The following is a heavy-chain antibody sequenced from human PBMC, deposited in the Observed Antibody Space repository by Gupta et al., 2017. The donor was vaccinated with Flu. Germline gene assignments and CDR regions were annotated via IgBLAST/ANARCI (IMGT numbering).Heavy chain of an antibody. Sequence: GLSFSDYYMTGVRQAPGKGLEWVSYISNSAAGTATYYADSVKGRVTISREDAKKTVYRQMNGWRVEDTAINYGAGSVKLAYWGQGARVTVSS. CDR3: AGSVKLAY. CDR1: GLSFSDYY. CDR2: ISNSAAGTAT. J-gene: IGHJ4*02. V-gene: IGHV3-11*01.